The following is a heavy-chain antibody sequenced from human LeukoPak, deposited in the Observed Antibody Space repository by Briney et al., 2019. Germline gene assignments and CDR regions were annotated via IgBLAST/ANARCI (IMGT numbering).Heavy chain of an antibody. CDR3: ARDGVVNFWVSYGTYNYYYHMDV. CDR1: GFTFSNYW. CDR2: IKEDGSEK. D-gene: IGHD3-16*01. Sequence: PGGSLRLSCAASGFTFSNYWMSWVRQASGKGLEWVANIKEDGSEKDYVDSVKGRFTISRDNAQSSLYLQMDSLRAEDTAVYYCARDGVVNFWVSYGTYNYYYHMDVWGEGTTVTVSS. J-gene: IGHJ6*04. V-gene: IGHV3-7*01.